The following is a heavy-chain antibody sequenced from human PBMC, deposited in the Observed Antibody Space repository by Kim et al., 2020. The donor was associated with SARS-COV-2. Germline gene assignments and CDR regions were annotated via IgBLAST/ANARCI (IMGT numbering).Heavy chain of an antibody. V-gene: IGHV3-30*07. CDR3: ARNHYGGEWLAPHFDY. D-gene: IGHD6-19*01. Sequence: SVKGRFTISRDNSKNTLYLQMNSLRAEDTAVYYCARNHYGGEWLAPHFDYWGQGTLVTVSS. J-gene: IGHJ4*02.